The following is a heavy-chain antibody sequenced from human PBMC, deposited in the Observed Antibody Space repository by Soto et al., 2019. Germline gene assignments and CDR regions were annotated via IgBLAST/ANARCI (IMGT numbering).Heavy chain of an antibody. CDR2: IYPGDSDT. V-gene: IGHV5-51*01. J-gene: IGHJ5*02. D-gene: IGHD2-2*01. CDR3: ARGYCTTTICDPWFDP. CDR1: GYAFTSYW. Sequence: GESLKISCTGSGYAFTSYWIAWVRQMPGKGLEWMGIIYPGDSDTRYSPSFQGQVTISADKSITTAYLQWSSLEASDTAMYYCARGYCTTTICDPWFDPWGQGTLVTVSS.